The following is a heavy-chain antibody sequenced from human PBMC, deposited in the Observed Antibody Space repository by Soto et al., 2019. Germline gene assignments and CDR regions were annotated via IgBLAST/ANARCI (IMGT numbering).Heavy chain of an antibody. Sequence: SETLSLTCTVSGCSIISFYWSWIRQPPGKGLEWIGYIYNTGSTNYNPSLKSRVTISIDTSKNQFSLKLSSVTAADTAVYYCARVPFRGVDYWGQGTLVTVSS. CDR2: IYNTGST. J-gene: IGHJ4*02. V-gene: IGHV4-59*08. CDR1: GCSIISFY. CDR3: ARVPFRGVDY. D-gene: IGHD3-10*01.